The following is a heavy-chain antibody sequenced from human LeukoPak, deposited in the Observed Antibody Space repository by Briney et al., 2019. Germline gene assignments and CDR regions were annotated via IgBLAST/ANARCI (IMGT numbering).Heavy chain of an antibody. CDR1: GFTFSSYA. CDR3: ARDDLTGEMDY. J-gene: IGHJ4*02. V-gene: IGHV3-30*04. D-gene: IGHD3-9*01. Sequence: GGSLRLSCAASGFTFSSYAMHWVRQAPGKGLEWVAVISYGGSNKYYADSVKGRFTISRDNSKNTLYLQMNSLRAEDTAVYYCARDDLTGEMDYWGQGTLVTVSS. CDR2: ISYGGSNK.